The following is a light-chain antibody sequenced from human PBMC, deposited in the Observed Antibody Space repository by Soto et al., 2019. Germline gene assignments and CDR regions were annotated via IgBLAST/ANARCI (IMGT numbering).Light chain of an antibody. V-gene: IGLV2-14*01. CDR2: EVS. CDR1: SSDIGNYNY. J-gene: IGLJ3*02. CDR3: CSYSSSSTSPLV. Sequence: QSALTQPASVSGPPGQSITISCIGSSSDIGNYNYVSWYQQHPGKAPKVMIYEVSSRPSGVSHRFSGSKSGNTASLTISGLQAEDEADYYCCSYSSSSTSPLVFGGGTKLTVL.